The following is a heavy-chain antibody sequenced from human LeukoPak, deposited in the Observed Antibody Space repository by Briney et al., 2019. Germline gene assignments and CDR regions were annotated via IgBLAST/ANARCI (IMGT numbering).Heavy chain of an antibody. D-gene: IGHD6-13*01. CDR1: GGTFSSYA. V-gene: IGHV1-69*06. Sequence: GASVKVSCKASGGTFSSYAISWVRQAPGQGLEWMGGIIPIFGTANYAQKFQGRVTITADKSTSTAYMELNSLRSEDTAVYYCARGLPGIAAAGTVAFDYWGQGTLVTVSS. CDR2: IIPIFGTA. CDR3: ARGLPGIAAAGTVAFDY. J-gene: IGHJ4*02.